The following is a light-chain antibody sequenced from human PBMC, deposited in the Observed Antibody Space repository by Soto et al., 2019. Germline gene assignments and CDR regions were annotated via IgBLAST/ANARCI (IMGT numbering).Light chain of an antibody. CDR1: SSNIGAGFD. V-gene: IGLV1-40*01. J-gene: IGLJ1*01. CDR3: QSFDRSLTTWGV. CDR2: GNN. Sequence: QSVLSQPPSVSGAPGQSVTISCTGSSSNIGAGFDVHWYQQLPGTAPKLLIYGNNNRPSGVPHRFSGSKSGTSASLAITGIQAEDEAEYFCQSFDRSLTTWGVFGSGKKVTV.